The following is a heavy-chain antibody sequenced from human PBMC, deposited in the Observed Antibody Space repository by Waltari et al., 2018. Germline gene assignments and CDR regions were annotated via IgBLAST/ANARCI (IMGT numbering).Heavy chain of an antibody. V-gene: IGHV5-10-1*01. J-gene: IGHJ4*02. CDR2: IDRSDYYT. CDR3: ARHRSCPFDY. CDR1: GYSFTAYY. Sequence: VQLVQSGAEVKKPGESLRISCKGSGYSFTAYYISWVRQMPGKGLQWMGRIDRSDYYTNYSPACQDHDTSSADKYIINAYLQWSSLKAADTAMYDCARHRSCPFDYWGQGNLGTVSS.